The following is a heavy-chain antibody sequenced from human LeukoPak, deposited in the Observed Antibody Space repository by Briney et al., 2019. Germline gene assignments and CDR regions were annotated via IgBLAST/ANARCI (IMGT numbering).Heavy chain of an antibody. CDR3: ARRINYYDSSGYYYVRYFDS. Sequence: PGGSLRLSCAASGFTFRSYWMYWVRQAPGKGPVWVARINTDGSSLNYADSVKGRFTISRDNAKNTLYLQMNSLGAEDTAVYYCARRINYYDSSGYYYVRYFDSWGQGTLVAVSS. D-gene: IGHD3-22*01. J-gene: IGHJ4*02. CDR1: GFTFRSYW. V-gene: IGHV3-74*01. CDR2: INTDGSSL.